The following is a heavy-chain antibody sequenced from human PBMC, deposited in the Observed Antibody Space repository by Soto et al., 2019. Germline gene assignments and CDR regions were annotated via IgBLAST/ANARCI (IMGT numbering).Heavy chain of an antibody. CDR1: GFTFSSYG. CDR3: SKVPVTTFNPTKYYFDY. J-gene: IGHJ4*02. CDR2: ISYDGSNK. Sequence: QVQLVESGGGVVQPGRSLRLSCAASGFTFSSYGMHWVRQAPGKGLEWVAVISYDGSNKYYADSVKGRYTISRENSKNTLYLPMNSLRAEDTAVYYCSKVPVTTFNPTKYYFDYWGQGTLVTVSS. V-gene: IGHV3-30*18. D-gene: IGHD3-16*01.